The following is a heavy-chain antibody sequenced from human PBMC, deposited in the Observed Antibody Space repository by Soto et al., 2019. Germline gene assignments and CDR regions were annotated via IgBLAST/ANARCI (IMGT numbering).Heavy chain of an antibody. CDR2: IVVGSGNT. Sequence: ASVKVSCKASGFTFTSSAVQWVRQARGQRLEWIGWIVVGSGNTNYAQKFQERVTITRDMSTSTAYMELSSLRSEDTAVYYCAAIAPHATTVTTFLKNFYYYYGMDVWGQGTTVTVSS. J-gene: IGHJ6*02. V-gene: IGHV1-58*01. CDR1: GFTFTSSA. D-gene: IGHD4-4*01. CDR3: AAIAPHATTVTTFLKNFYYYYGMDV.